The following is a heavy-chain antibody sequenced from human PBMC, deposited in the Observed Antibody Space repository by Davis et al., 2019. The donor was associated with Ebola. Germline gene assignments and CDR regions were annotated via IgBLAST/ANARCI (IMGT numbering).Heavy chain of an antibody. Sequence: GGSLRLSCIDSVITFSSYAMTWVRQAPGRGLEWVSAISGSGGTTYYADSVKGRFTISRDNSKKTLYLQMSSLRTEDTAVYYCAKSGLSFGVVKYHYGMDVWGKGTTVTVSS. V-gene: IGHV3-23*01. J-gene: IGHJ6*04. CDR3: AKSGLSFGVVKYHYGMDV. D-gene: IGHD3-3*01. CDR1: VITFSSYA. CDR2: ISGSGGTT.